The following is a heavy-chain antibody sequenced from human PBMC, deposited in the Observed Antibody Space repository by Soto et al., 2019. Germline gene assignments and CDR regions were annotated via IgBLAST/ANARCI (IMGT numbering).Heavy chain of an antibody. CDR3: AKNGDFWSWGMDA. CDR1: GFTFSAYA. J-gene: IGHJ6*02. Sequence: EVQLSESGGALVQPGGSLRLSCAASGFTFSAYAMTWVRQAPGKGLEWVSLISGVGDGTYYADSVKGRFIISRDNTKNTLNLQMTSLRGEDTAVYFCAKNGDFWSWGMDAWGQGTTVTVSS. CDR2: ISGVGDGT. D-gene: IGHD3-3*01. V-gene: IGHV3-23*01.